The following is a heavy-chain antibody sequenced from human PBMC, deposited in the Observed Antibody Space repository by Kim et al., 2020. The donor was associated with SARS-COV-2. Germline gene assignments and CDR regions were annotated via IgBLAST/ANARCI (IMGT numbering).Heavy chain of an antibody. J-gene: IGHJ6*03. CDR3: AGGNYDDYYYMDV. Sequence: YADSVKGRFTISRDNSKNTLYLQMNSLRAEDTAVYYCAGGNYDDYYYMDVWGKGTTVTVSS. D-gene: IGHD2-15*01. V-gene: IGHV3-30*01.